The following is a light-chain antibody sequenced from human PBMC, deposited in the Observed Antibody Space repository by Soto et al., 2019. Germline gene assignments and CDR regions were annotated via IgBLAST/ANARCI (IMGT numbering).Light chain of an antibody. V-gene: IGLV2-14*01. CDR2: GVS. CDR3: SSLASSSTPWV. J-gene: IGLJ3*02. Sequence: ALTQPASVSGSPGQSITISCTGTSSDVGAYNYVSWYQHHPGKAPKVMIYGVSNRPSGVSNRFSGSKSGNTASLTISGLQAEDEADYYCSSLASSSTPWVFGGGTKLTVL. CDR1: SSDVGAYNY.